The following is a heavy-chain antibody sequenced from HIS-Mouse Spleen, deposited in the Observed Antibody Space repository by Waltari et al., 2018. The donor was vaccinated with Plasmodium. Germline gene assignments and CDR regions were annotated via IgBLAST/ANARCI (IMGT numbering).Heavy chain of an antibody. D-gene: IGHD3-10*01. V-gene: IGHV4-34*01. CDR1: GGSFSGYY. CDR3: ARVTSSGVYWYFDL. J-gene: IGHJ2*01. CDR2: INQSGST. Sequence: QVQLQQWGAGLLKPSETLSLTCAVYGGSFSGYYWSWIRQPPGRGLEWIGEINQSGSTDYNPALKSRVTISVYTSKNKFSRKLSSVTAADTAVYYCARVTSSGVYWYFDLWGRGTLVTVSS.